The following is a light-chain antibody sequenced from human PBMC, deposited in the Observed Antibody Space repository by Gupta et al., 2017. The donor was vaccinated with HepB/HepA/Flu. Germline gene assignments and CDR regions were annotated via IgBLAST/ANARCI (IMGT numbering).Light chain of an antibody. Sequence: SYELTQPPSVSVSPGQTASITCSGDKLGDKYACWYQQKPGQSPVLVIYQASKRPSGIPERFSGSNSGNTATLTISGTQAMDEADYYCQAWDSSTVGVGGATKLTVL. J-gene: IGLJ2*01. CDR1: KLGDKY. CDR3: QAWDSSTVG. V-gene: IGLV3-1*01. CDR2: QAS.